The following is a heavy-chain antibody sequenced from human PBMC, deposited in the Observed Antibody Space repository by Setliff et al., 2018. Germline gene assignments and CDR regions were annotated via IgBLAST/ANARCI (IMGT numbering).Heavy chain of an antibody. CDR3: AGYSSSDGFDP. Sequence: GGSLRLSCAASRFTFSNYWMSWVRQAPGKGLEWVANIKEDGSQRNYVDAVRGRFTVSRDNSKNTLYLQMNSLRAEDTAVYYCAGYSSSDGFDPWGQGTLVTVSS. D-gene: IGHD6-13*01. CDR2: IKEDGSQR. J-gene: IGHJ5*02. V-gene: IGHV3-7*01. CDR1: RFTFSNYW.